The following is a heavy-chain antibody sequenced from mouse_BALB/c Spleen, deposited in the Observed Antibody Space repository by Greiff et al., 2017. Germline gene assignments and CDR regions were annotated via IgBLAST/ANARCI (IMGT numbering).Heavy chain of an antibody. CDR3: ARLRYDYDRDWYFDV. Sequence: EVQLQQSGPELVKPGASVKMSCKASGYTFTSYVMHWVKQKPGQGLEWIGYINPYNDGTKYNEKFKGKATLTSDKSSSTAYMELSSLTSEDSAVYYCARLRYDYDRDWYFDVWGAGTTVTVSS. CDR1: GYTFTSYV. CDR2: INPYNDGT. D-gene: IGHD2-4*01. V-gene: IGHV1-14*01. J-gene: IGHJ1*01.